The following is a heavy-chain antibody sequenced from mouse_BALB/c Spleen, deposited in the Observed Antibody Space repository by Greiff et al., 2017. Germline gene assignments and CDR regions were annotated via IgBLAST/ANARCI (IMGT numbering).Heavy chain of an antibody. CDR1: GYTFTSYV. V-gene: IGHV1-14*01. CDR2: INPYNDGT. Sequence: EVQLQQSGPELVKPGASVKMSCKASGYTFTSYVMHWVKQKPGQGLEWIGYINPYNDGTKYNEKFKGKATLTSDKSSSTAYMELSSLTSEDSAVYYCARCHYGSSYSHYYAMDYWGQGTSVTVSS. D-gene: IGHD1-1*01. CDR3: ARCHYGSSYSHYYAMDY. J-gene: IGHJ4*01.